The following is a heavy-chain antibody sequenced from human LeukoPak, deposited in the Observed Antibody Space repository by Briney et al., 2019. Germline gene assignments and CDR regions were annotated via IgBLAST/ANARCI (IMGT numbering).Heavy chain of an antibody. CDR2: IFYSGTT. CDR3: ARHAPYGPFDY. V-gene: IGHV4-59*08. CDR1: GGSISGYY. Sequence: SETLSLTCTVSGGSISGYYWSWIRQPPGKGLEWIGYIFYSGTTNYNPSLQSRVTTSVDTSKNQLSLNLISVTAADTAVYYCARHAPYGPFDYWGQGALVTVSS. J-gene: IGHJ4*02. D-gene: IGHD3-10*01.